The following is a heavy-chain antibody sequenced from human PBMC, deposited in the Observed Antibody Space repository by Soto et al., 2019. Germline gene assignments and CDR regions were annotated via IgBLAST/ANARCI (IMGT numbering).Heavy chain of an antibody. Sequence: QVQLQQSGPGLVNPSGTLSLTCAVSGESVSVTNWWTWVRQSPGKGLEWIGEIFHTGVSNYNPSLKSPLTMSVDKSKNQYSLILTAVTVADTAVYYCSRLPFSQLATTYYDYVLDVWGQGTTVTVS. CDR3: SRLPFSQLATTYYDYVLDV. D-gene: IGHD5-12*01. CDR1: GESVSVTNW. J-gene: IGHJ6*02. CDR2: IFHTGVS. V-gene: IGHV4-4*02.